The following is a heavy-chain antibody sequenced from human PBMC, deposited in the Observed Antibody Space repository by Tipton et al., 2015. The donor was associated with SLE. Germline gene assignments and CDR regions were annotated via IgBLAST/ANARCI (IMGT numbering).Heavy chain of an antibody. CDR2: IIPSGGST. CDR3: VRELVGGHFDY. CDR1: GYTFTDYY. D-gene: IGHD3-16*01. V-gene: IGHV1-46*01. J-gene: IGHJ4*02. Sequence: QLVQSGAEVKKPGASMKVSCKASGYTFTDYYIHWVRQVPGQGLEWMGMIIPSGGSTNYAQKFQGRVTMTRDTSTSTVYMELSSPTSEDTAVYYCVRELVGGHFDYWGQGTLVTVSS.